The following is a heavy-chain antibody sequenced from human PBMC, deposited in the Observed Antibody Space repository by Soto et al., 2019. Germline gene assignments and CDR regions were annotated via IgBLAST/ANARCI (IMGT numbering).Heavy chain of an antibody. CDR3: ARGYCTNGVCYKSY. D-gene: IGHD2-8*01. CDR2: ISYDGSNK. J-gene: IGHJ4*02. V-gene: IGHV3-30*03. CDR1: GFTFSSYG. Sequence: GGSLRLSCAASGFTFSSYGMHWVRQAPGKGLEWVAVISYDGSNKYYADSVKGRFTISRDNSKNTLYLQMNSLRAEDTAVYYCARGYCTNGVCYKSYWGQGTLVTVSS.